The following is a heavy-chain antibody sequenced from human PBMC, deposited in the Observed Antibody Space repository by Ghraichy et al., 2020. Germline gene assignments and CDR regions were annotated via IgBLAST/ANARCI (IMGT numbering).Heavy chain of an antibody. D-gene: IGHD3-9*01. CDR2: IYSGDST. V-gene: IGHV3-53*01. CDR3: ARNAGPPHSNPWFYFGY. Sequence: IYSGDSTYYADSVKGRFTTSRDNSKNMLYLQMNSLRAEDTAVYYCARNAGPPHSNPWFYFGYW. J-gene: IGHJ4*01.